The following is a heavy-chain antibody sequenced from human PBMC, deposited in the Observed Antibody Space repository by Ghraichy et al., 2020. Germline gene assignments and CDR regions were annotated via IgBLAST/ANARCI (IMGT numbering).Heavy chain of an antibody. D-gene: IGHD5-24*01. Sequence: SVKVSCKASGGTFSSYAISWVRQAPGQGLEWMGGIIPIFGTANYAQKFQGRVTITADASTSTAYMELSSLRSEDTAVYYCASEMATISQGGLGRLAFDIWGQGTMVTVSS. J-gene: IGHJ3*02. CDR3: ASEMATISQGGLGRLAFDI. CDR1: GGTFSSYA. V-gene: IGHV1-69*13. CDR2: IIPIFGTA.